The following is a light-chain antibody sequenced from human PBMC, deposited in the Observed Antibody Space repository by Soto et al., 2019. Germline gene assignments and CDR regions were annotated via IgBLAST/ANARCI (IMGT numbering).Light chain of an antibody. Sequence: EIVLTQSPATLSLSPGERATLSCRASQSVSSYLAWYQQKPGQAPRLLIYDASNRATGIPARYSGSGSGTEFTLTISSLEPEDFALYYCQQRSNWPRTFGQGTQLEIK. CDR1: QSVSSY. CDR2: DAS. CDR3: QQRSNWPRT. V-gene: IGKV3-11*01. J-gene: IGKJ2*01.